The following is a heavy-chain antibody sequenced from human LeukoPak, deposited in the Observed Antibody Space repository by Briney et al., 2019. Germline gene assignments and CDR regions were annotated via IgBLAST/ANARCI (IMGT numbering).Heavy chain of an antibody. J-gene: IGHJ4*02. Sequence: GGSLRLSCAASGFTFSSYGMHWVRQAPGKGLEWVAFIRYDGSNKYYADSVKGRFTISRDNSKNTLYLQMNSLRAGDTAVYYCAKITEYYYGSGSNFDYWGQGTLVTVSS. D-gene: IGHD3-10*01. CDR1: GFTFSSYG. CDR2: IRYDGSNK. CDR3: AKITEYYYGSGSNFDY. V-gene: IGHV3-30*02.